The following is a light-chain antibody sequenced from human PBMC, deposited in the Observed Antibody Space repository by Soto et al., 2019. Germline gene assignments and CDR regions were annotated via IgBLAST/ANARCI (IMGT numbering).Light chain of an antibody. V-gene: IGKV3-11*01. CDR1: QSVSSY. CDR2: DAS. Sequence: EIVLTQSPATLSLSPGERATLSCRACQSVSSYLAWYQQKPGQAPRLLIYDASNRATGIPARFSGSGSGTDFTLTISSLEPEEFAVYYCQQRSNWPLTFGGGTKVEIK. CDR3: QQRSNWPLT. J-gene: IGKJ4*01.